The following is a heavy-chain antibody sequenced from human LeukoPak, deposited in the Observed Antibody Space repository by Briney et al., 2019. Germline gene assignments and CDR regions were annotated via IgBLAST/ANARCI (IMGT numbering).Heavy chain of an antibody. CDR2: INPISGYT. V-gene: IGHV1-8*01. CDR1: VYTFTSYD. J-gene: IGHJ3*02. CDR3: ARGNRLYTSSWSSLAFDI. Sequence: ASVKVSCKASVYTFTSYDINWVRQATGQGLEWMGWINPISGYTGYAQKFQGRVTMTGDTSISTAYMELSSLRSEDAAVYYCARGNRLYTSSWSSLAFDIWGQGTMVTVSS. D-gene: IGHD6-13*01.